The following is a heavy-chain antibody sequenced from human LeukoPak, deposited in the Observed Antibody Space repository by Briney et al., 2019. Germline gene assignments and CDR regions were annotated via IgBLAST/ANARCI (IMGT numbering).Heavy chain of an antibody. V-gene: IGHV3-74*01. CDR2: IASDGSST. D-gene: IGHD2-21*01. Sequence: GGSLRLSCAASGFTFSSYWMNWVRQAPGKGLVWVSRIASDGSSTTYADSVKGRFSISRDNAKNTLYLQMNSLRVEDTAVYYCARDRPYYSYCFDIWGQGTMVTVSS. CDR3: ARDRPYYSYCFDI. CDR1: GFTFSSYW. J-gene: IGHJ3*02.